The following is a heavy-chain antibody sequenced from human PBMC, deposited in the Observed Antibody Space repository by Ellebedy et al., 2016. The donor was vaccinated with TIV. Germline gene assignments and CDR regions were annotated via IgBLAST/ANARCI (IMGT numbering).Heavy chain of an antibody. CDR1: GGSINTYY. CDR3: AREHKAARNFDL. J-gene: IGHJ2*01. D-gene: IGHD6-6*01. V-gene: IGHV4-59*01. CDR2: IYYRGST. Sequence: MPSETLSLTCTVSGGSINTYYWSWIRQPPGKGLEWIGYIYYRGSTNFNPSLKSRVTMSVDTSNNQFSLNLSSVTAADTAVYYCAREHKAARNFDLWGRGILVTVSS.